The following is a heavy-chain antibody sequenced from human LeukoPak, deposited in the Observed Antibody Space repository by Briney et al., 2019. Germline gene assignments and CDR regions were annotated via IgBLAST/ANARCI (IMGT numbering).Heavy chain of an antibody. CDR1: GGSISNYC. V-gene: IGHV4-59*08. D-gene: IGHD6-19*01. CDR2: ICYRGTT. Sequence: PSETLSLTCTVSGGSISNYCWSWIRQPPGKGLEWIGYICYRGTTNYNPSLKSRVTISVDRSKTQFSLKLISVTAADTAAYYCARHSPRRIAVAGTTWWFDPWGQGTLVTVSS. J-gene: IGHJ5*01. CDR3: ARHSPRRIAVAGTTWWFDP.